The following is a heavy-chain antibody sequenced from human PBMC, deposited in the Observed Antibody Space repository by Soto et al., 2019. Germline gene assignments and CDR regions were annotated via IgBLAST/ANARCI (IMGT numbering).Heavy chain of an antibody. Sequence: EVQLVESGGVLVQPGGSLRVSCAASGFTFSSSWMNWVRQVPGKGLEWVANINGAGSEEYYVDSVRGRFTISRDNVKNSLFLQMNSLRAEDTAVYDCAAGFPPDYWGEGTLVSVSS. J-gene: IGHJ4*02. CDR2: INGAGSEE. V-gene: IGHV3-7*01. D-gene: IGHD3-10*01. CDR3: AAGFPPDY. CDR1: GFTFSSSW.